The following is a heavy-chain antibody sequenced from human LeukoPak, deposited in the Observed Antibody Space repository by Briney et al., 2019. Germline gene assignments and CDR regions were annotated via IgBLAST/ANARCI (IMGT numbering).Heavy chain of an antibody. CDR3: ARRYSSSAFDP. CDR1: GGSFSGYY. V-gene: IGHV4-34*01. J-gene: IGHJ5*02. D-gene: IGHD6-13*01. CDR2: INHSGST. Sequence: SETLSLTCAVYGGSFSGYYWSWIRQPPGKGLEWIGEINHSGSTNYNPSLKSRVTISVDTSKNQFSLKLSSVTAADTAVYYCARRYSSSAFDPWGQGTLVTVSS.